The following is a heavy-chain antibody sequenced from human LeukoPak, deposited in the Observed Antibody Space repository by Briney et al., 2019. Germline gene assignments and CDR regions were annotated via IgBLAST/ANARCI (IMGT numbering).Heavy chain of an antibody. J-gene: IGHJ3*02. CDR1: GYSFTSYW. D-gene: IGHD4-23*01. CDR2: TYPGDSDT. V-gene: IGHV5-51*03. CDR3: ATSTTPTTTVVTHDAFDI. Sequence: KPGESLKISCKGSGYSFTSYWIGWVRQMPGKGLEWMGITYPGDSDTRYSPSFQGQVTISADKSISTAYLQWSSLKASDTAMYYCATSTTPTTTVVTHDAFDIWGQGTMVTVSS.